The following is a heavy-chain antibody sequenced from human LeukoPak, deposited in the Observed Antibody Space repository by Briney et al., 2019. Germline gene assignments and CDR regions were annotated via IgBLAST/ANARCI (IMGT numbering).Heavy chain of an antibody. CDR1: GFTFSSFE. V-gene: IGHV3-48*03. CDR3: ARGTYYFDS. J-gene: IGHJ4*02. D-gene: IGHD1-7*01. CDR2: IGRGGTDL. Sequence: GGSLRLSCAASGFTFSSFEMNWVRQVPGEGLEWVSYIGRGGTDLYYADSVKGRFTVSRDNAKNSLSLQMNSLRAEDTAVYYCARGTYYFDSWGQGTLVTVSS.